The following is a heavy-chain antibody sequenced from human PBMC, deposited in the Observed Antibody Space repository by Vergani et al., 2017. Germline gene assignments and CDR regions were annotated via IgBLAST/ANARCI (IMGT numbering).Heavy chain of an antibody. J-gene: IGHJ4*02. Sequence: QVQLQQWCAGLLKPSETLSLTCAVYGGSFSGYYWSWIRQPPGKGLEWIGEINHSGSTNYNPSLKSRGTISVDTSKNQFSLKLSSVTAADTAVYYCARGLYSNYPRGYWGQGTLVTVSS. CDR1: GGSFSGYY. V-gene: IGHV4-34*01. CDR2: INHSGST. D-gene: IGHD4-11*01. CDR3: ARGLYSNYPRGY.